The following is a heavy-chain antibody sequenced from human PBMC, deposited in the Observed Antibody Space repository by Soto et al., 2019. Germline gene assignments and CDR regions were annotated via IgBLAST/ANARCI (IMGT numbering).Heavy chain of an antibody. CDR3: AKGPIVGANYKFYDMDA. V-gene: IGHV3-23*01. Sequence: GGSLRLSCTACGFTIGSRAMTWVRQAPGKGLEWVSSFSGDGFSTKYADSVKGRFTISRDTSKNTLYLQMNSLRVEDTAVYHCAKGPIVGANYKFYDMDAWGQGTTVTVSS. CDR1: GFTIGSRA. J-gene: IGHJ6*02. CDR2: FSGDGFST. D-gene: IGHD1-26*01.